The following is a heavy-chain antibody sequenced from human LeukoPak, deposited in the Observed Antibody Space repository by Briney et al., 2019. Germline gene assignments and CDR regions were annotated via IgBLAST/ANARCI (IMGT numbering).Heavy chain of an antibody. J-gene: IGHJ3*02. D-gene: IGHD4-17*01. V-gene: IGHV4-59*11. CDR3: ARDLVTVTKGFDI. CDR1: DDSFSSHY. Sequence: SETLSLTCAVSDDSFSSHYWTWIQQPPGKGLEWIGYISYIGSTNYNPSLKSRVTISIDTSRNQFSLRLSSVTAADTAVYYCARDLVTVTKGFDIWGQGTMVSVSS. CDR2: ISYIGST.